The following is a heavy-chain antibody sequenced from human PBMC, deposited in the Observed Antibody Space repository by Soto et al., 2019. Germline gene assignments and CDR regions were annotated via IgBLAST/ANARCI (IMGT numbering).Heavy chain of an antibody. V-gene: IGHV1-58*01. CDR3: AADRGVDCSSTSCPYYYYGMDV. CDR2: IVVGSGST. Sequence: SVEVSCKASGFTFTSSAVQWVRQARGQRLEWIGWIVVGSGSTNYAQKFQERVTITRDMSTSTAYMELSSLRSEDTAVYYCAADRGVDCSSTSCPYYYYGMDVWGQGTTVTVS. D-gene: IGHD2-2*01. CDR1: GFTFTSSA. J-gene: IGHJ6*02.